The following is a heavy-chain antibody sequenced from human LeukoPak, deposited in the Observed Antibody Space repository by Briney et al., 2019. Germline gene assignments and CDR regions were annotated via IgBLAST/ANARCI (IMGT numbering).Heavy chain of an antibody. CDR1: GFTVSTTL. J-gene: IGHJ5*02. D-gene: IGHD3-10*01. CDR3: ARDRAGRRSWVEFDL. CDR2: IYDDGRS. V-gene: IGHV3-53*05. Sequence: GGSLRLSCTVSGFTVSTTLMDWVRQAPGKGLEWVSVIYDDGRSVYADSVRGRFTISRDTSKNMVDLQMNSLRVEDSAVYFCARDRAGRRSWVEFDLWGQGTLVTVSS.